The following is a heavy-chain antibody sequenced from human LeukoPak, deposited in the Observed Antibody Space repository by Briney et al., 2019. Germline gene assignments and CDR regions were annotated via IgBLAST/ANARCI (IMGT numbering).Heavy chain of an antibody. D-gene: IGHD4-17*01. CDR1: GYTFTSYY. Sequence: ASVKVSCKASGYTFTSYYMHWVRQAPGQGLEWMGIINPSGGSTSYAQKLQGRVTMTTDTSTSTAYMELRSLRSDDTAVYYCARVNGDYGYYYYYMDVWGKGTTVTVSS. CDR3: ARVNGDYGYYYYYMDV. J-gene: IGHJ6*03. CDR2: INPSGGST. V-gene: IGHV1-46*01.